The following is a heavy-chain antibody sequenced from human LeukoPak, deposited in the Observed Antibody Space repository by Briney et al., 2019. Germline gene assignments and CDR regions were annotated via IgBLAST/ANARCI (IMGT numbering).Heavy chain of an antibody. CDR3: AKDGYSSGWYGSFDY. V-gene: IGHV3-48*01. CDR1: GFTFSSYS. Sequence: GGSLRLSCAASGFTFSSYSMNWVRQAPGKGLEWVSYISSSSSTIYYADSVKGRFTISRDNAKNSLYLQMNSLRAEDTAVYYCAKDGYSSGWYGSFDYWGQGTLVTVSS. CDR2: ISSSSSTI. D-gene: IGHD6-19*01. J-gene: IGHJ4*02.